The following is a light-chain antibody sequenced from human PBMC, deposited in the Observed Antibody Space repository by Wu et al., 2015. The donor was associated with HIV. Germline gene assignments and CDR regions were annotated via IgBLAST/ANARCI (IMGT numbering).Light chain of an antibody. CDR2: DVS. Sequence: TQSPAILSVSPGETATLSCRASEDVGKNLAWYQQKPGRAPRLLIHDVSTRAGGIPARFRGSGSGTDLTLTIGNIQSDDSSTYFCQQYHYWPPWTFGQGTKVEV. CDR1: EDVGKN. V-gene: IGKV3-15*01. CDR3: QQYHYWPPWT. J-gene: IGKJ1*01.